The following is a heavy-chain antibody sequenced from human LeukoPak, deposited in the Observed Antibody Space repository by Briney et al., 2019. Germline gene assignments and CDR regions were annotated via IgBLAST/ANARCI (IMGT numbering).Heavy chain of an antibody. D-gene: IGHD6-13*01. V-gene: IGHV4-4*02. Sequence: SETLSLTCDVSGGSVTSTNWWTWVRQPPGKGLEWIGEVHLDGRTNYNPSLKSRLIMSVDLPENHISLKLTSVTAADTAVYYCARVVGLAAHPWYFDLWGRGTLVTVSS. CDR3: ARVVGLAAHPWYFDL. CDR1: GGSVTSTNW. CDR2: VHLDGRT. J-gene: IGHJ2*01.